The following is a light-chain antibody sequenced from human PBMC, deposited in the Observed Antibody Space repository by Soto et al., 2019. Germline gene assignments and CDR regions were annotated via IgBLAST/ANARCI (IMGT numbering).Light chain of an antibody. CDR1: SSDVGGYNY. J-gene: IGLJ2*01. CDR2: EVS. V-gene: IGLV2-14*01. CDR3: SSYAGSYTFVV. Sequence: QSALTQPASVSGSPGQSITISCTGTSSDVGGYNYVSWYQQHPGKVPKLMIYEVSNRPSGVSNRFSGSKSGNTASLTISGLQAEDEADYYCSSYAGSYTFVVFGGGTKLTVL.